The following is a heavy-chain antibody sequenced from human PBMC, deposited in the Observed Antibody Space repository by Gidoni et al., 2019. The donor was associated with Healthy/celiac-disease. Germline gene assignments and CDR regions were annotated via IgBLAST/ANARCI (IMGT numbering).Heavy chain of an antibody. CDR1: GDSVSSNSAA. J-gene: IGHJ3*02. V-gene: IGHV6-1*01. D-gene: IGHD3-3*01. CDR2: TYYRSKWYN. CDR3: ARDHPGHDFWSGYYDAFDI. Sequence: QVQLQQSGPGLVKPSQTLSLTCAISGDSVSSNSAAWNWIRQSPSRGLEWLGRTYYRSKWYNDYAVSVKSRITINPDTSKNQFSLQLNSVTPEDTAVYYCARDHPGHDFWSGYYDAFDIWGQGTMVTVSS.